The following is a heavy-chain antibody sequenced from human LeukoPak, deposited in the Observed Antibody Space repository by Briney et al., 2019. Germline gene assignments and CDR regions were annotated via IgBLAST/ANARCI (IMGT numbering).Heavy chain of an antibody. J-gene: IGHJ6*04. CDR2: ISAYNGNT. CDR3: ARGGFLGVWDV. CDR1: GYSFTDYI. V-gene: IGHV1-18*01. D-gene: IGHD3-3*01. Sequence: ASVKVSCKTSGYSFTDYIIAWVRQAPGQGLEWMGWISAYNGNTNYAQKLQGRVTMTTDTSTSTAYMELRSLRSDDTAVYYCARGGFLGVWDVWGKGTTVTVSS.